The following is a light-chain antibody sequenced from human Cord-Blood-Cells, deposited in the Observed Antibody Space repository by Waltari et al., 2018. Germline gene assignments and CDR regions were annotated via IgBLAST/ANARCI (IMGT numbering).Light chain of an antibody. Sequence: DIQMTKSPSSLSAYVVCRASITCRARQSISSNLNWNQQKPGKAPKPLFYAASSLQSGVPSRFSGSGSGTDFTLTISSLQPEDFATYYGQQSYSTPYTFGQGTKLEIK. CDR2: AAS. J-gene: IGKJ2*01. CDR1: QSISSN. V-gene: IGKV1-39*01. CDR3: QQSYSTPYT.